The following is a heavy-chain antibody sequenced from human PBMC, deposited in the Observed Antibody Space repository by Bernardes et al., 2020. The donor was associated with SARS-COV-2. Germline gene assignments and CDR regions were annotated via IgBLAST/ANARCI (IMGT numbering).Heavy chain of an antibody. Sequence: GGSLRLSCAASGFTFSSYRMHWVRQDPGKGLEWVARIDSGGVSTSYADSVKGRFTVSRDNAKSMLLLQMDRLRVEDTAIYYGTRGPIAGTPMAQVERRLNPWSQGTLVTVSS. CDR3: TRGPIAGTPMAQVERRLNP. D-gene: IGHD5-18*01. CDR2: IDSGGVST. CDR1: GFTFSSYR. V-gene: IGHV3-74*01. J-gene: IGHJ5*02.